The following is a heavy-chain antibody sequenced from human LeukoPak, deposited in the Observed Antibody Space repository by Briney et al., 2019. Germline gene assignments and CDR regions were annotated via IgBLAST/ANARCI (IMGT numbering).Heavy chain of an antibody. D-gene: IGHD2-8*02. V-gene: IGHV3-74*01. Sequence: GGSLRLSCATSGFILSNYWMHWVRQAPGKGLVWVARINNDGSSTTYADSVKGRFTISRDNARNTLYLQMNGLRAEDTAVYYCARDGISCTGGHCYFASWGQGTLVTVSS. CDR1: GFILSNYW. CDR2: INNDGSST. J-gene: IGHJ4*02. CDR3: ARDGISCTGGHCYFAS.